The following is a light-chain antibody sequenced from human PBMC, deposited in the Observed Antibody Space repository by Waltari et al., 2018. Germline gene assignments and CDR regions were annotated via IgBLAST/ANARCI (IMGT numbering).Light chain of an antibody. Sequence: QSALTQPASVSASPGQSITISCKGTSSGIGSYNLVSWYQQHPGKAPKVMIYDVTKRPSGVSNRFSGSKSGYTASLTVSGLQAEDESDYYCCSYAGDSLWVFGGGTKLTVL. V-gene: IGLV2-23*02. CDR1: SSGIGSYNL. CDR2: DVT. J-gene: IGLJ3*02. CDR3: CSYAGDSLWV.